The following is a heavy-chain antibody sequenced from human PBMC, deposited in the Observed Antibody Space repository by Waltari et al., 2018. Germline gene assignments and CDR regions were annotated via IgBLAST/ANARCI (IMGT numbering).Heavy chain of an antibody. CDR2: ISYDGSNK. CDR1: GFTFSSYA. CDR3: ARGGDSSSSDLLDY. D-gene: IGHD6-6*01. J-gene: IGHJ4*02. V-gene: IGHV3-30-3*01. Sequence: QVQLVESGGGVVQPGRSLRLSCAASGFTFSSYAMHWVRQAPGKGLEWVAVISYDGSNKYYADSVKGRFTISRDNSKNTLYLQMNSLRAEDTAVYYCARGGDSSSSDLLDYWGQGTLVTVSS.